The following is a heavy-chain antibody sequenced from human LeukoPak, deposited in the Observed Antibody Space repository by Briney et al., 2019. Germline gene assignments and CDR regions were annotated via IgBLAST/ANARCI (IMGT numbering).Heavy chain of an antibody. CDR2: TSYDGSNK. CDR3: ARGHGGIVVVVRDAFDI. CDR1: GFTFGTFA. D-gene: IGHD2-15*01. J-gene: IGHJ3*02. V-gene: IGHV3-30-3*01. Sequence: PGGSLRLSCAASGFTFGTFAMHWVRQAPGKGLEWMAVTSYDGSNKYYADSVKGRFTISSDNSKNTLYLQMNSLRSEDTAVYYCARGHGGIVVVVRDAFDIWGQGTMVIVSS.